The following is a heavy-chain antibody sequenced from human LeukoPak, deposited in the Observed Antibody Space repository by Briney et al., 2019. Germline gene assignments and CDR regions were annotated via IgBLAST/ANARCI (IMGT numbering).Heavy chain of an antibody. CDR3: ARDTAMVNAFDI. CDR2: IYYSGST. J-gene: IGHJ3*02. D-gene: IGHD5-18*01. Sequence: SETLSLTCTVSGGSISSGDYYWSWIRQPPEKGLEWIGYIYYSGSTYYNPSLKSRVTISVDTSKNQFSLKLSSVTAADTAVYYCARDTAMVNAFDIWGQGTMVTVSS. V-gene: IGHV4-30-4*01. CDR1: GGSISSGDYY.